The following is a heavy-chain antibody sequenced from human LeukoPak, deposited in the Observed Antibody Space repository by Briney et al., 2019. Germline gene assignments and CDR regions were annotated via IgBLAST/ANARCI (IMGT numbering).Heavy chain of an antibody. Sequence: GGSLRLSCAASGFIFNNYWMTWVRQAPGEGREWVANIKQDGSVVHYVDSVTGRFTVSRDNARNSLYLQMNSLRAEDTALYYCAKDSGWLDRDYFDYWGQGTLVTVSS. D-gene: IGHD1-26*01. J-gene: IGHJ4*02. CDR3: AKDSGWLDRDYFDY. V-gene: IGHV3-7*03. CDR2: IKQDGSVV. CDR1: GFIFNNYW.